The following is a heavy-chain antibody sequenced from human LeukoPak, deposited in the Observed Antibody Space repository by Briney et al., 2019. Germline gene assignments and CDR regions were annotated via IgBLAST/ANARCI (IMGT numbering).Heavy chain of an antibody. CDR1: GYTFTGYY. CDR3: ARSIAVTGRGTSWWFDP. D-gene: IGHD6-19*01. CDR2: INLNTGYT. J-gene: IGHJ5*02. V-gene: IGHV1-2*04. Sequence: ASVKVSCKASGYTFTGYYMPWVRQAPGQGFEWMGWINLNTGYTNYAQNFQDWVTMTRDTSISTAYMELSRLRSDDTAVYYCARSIAVTGRGTSWWFDPWGQGTLVTVSS.